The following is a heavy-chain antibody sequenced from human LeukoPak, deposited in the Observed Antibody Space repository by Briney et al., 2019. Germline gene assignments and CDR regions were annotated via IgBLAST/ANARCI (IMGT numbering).Heavy chain of an antibody. CDR2: IWFDGSNK. D-gene: IGHD6-13*01. CDR1: GFTFSSYG. Sequence: PGRSLRLSCASPGFTFSSYGMHWVRQAPCKGLAGVAVIWFDGSNKYYADSLKGGFTISGENSKNRLYLLMNSLRAEDTAVYYCARDPGSSWYYFDYWGQGTLVTVSS. J-gene: IGHJ4*02. CDR3: ARDPGSSWYYFDY. V-gene: IGHV3-33*01.